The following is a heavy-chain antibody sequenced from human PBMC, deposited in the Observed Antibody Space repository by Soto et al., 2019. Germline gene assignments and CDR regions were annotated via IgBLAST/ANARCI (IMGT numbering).Heavy chain of an antibody. CDR1: GGSIRDYY. D-gene: IGHD3-22*01. Sequence: QVQLQESGPGLVKPSETLSLTCTVSGGSIRDYYWSWIRQPPGKGLEWIGYIYYTGTTTYNPSLKSRLTLSEDTSKNQFSLKLRSVTSADTAVYYCARLGGYYQAFDNWGQGTLVTVSS. CDR2: IYYTGTT. J-gene: IGHJ4*02. V-gene: IGHV4-59*08. CDR3: ARLGGYYQAFDN.